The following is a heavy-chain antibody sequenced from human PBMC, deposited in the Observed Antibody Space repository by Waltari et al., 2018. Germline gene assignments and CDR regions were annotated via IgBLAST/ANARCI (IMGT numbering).Heavy chain of an antibody. CDR3: ARMARKTYSSPVAGRDYYYGMDV. J-gene: IGHJ6*02. Sequence: EVQLVESGGGLVQPGGSLRLSCAASGFTFSSYAMSWVRQAPGKGLEWVSAISGSGGRTYYADSVKGRFTISRDNAKNTVYLQMKSLRVEDTAVYYCARMARKTYSSPVAGRDYYYGMDVWGLGTTVTVSS. CDR1: GFTFSSYA. CDR2: ISGSGGRT. D-gene: IGHD6-13*01. V-gene: IGHV3-23*04.